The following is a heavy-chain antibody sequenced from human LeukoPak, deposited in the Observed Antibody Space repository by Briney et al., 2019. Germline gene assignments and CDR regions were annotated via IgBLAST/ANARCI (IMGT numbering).Heavy chain of an antibody. CDR3: ARDGSSGWNNYHYAMDV. CDR1: GFTFRSHS. D-gene: IGHD6-19*01. J-gene: IGHJ6*02. Sequence: GGSLILSCAASGFTFRSHSMSWVRQGPGKGLECVSYISSTSGTIYYADSVKGRFTISRDNAKNSLYLQMNSLRAEDTAVYYCARDGSSGWNNYHYAMDVWRQGTTVTVSS. V-gene: IGHV3-48*04. CDR2: ISSTSGTI.